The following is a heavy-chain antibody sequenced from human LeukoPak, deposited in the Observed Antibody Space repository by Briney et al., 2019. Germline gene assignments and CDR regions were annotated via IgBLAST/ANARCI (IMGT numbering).Heavy chain of an antibody. J-gene: IGHJ3*02. CDR2: IYASGNT. CDR3: ARDGAATIPNAFDI. Sequence: SETLSLTCTVSGGSISSYYWSWVRQPAGKGLEWIGRIYASGNTNYNPSLKGRVTMSLDTSKNQFSLKLSSVTAADTAVYYCARDGAATIPNAFDIWGQGTMVTVSS. CDR1: GGSISSYY. V-gene: IGHV4-4*07. D-gene: IGHD6-13*01.